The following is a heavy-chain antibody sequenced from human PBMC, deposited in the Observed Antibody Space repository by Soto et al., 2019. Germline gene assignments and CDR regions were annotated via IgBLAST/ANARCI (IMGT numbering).Heavy chain of an antibody. V-gene: IGHV1-2*02. Sequence: VASVKVSCKASGYTFTGYYMHWVRQAPGQGLEWMGWINPNSGGTNYAQKFQGGVTMTRDMSISTAYMELSRLRSDDAAVYYCARDQGHIYSGYDFPNYYYGMDVWGQGTTVTVSS. CDR2: INPNSGGT. J-gene: IGHJ6*02. CDR3: ARDQGHIYSGYDFPNYYYGMDV. CDR1: GYTFTGYY. D-gene: IGHD5-12*01.